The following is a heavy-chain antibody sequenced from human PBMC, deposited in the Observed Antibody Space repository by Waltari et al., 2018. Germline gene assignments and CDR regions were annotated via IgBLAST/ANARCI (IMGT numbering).Heavy chain of an antibody. V-gene: IGHV3-21*02. CDR2: ISSTSSDI. J-gene: IGHJ6*02. Sequence: EVQLVESGGGLVKPGGSLLLSCAASGFTFNTYTMNWVRQAPGKGLEWVSSISSTSSDIYYADSVKGRFTISRDNAKSSLYLQLNSLRAEDTAVYYCAGGYSSYYGMDVWGQGTTVTVSS. CDR3: AGGYSSYYGMDV. CDR1: GFTFNTYT. D-gene: IGHD6-13*01.